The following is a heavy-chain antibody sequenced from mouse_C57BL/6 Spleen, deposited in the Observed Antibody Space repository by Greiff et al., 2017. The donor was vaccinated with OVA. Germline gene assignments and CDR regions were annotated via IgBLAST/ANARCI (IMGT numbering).Heavy chain of an antibody. Sequence: VQLQQPGAELVRPGSSVKLSCKASGYPFTSYWMPWVKQRPIQGLEWIGNIDPSDSETHYNQKFKDKATLTVDKSSSTAYMQLSSLTSEDSAVYYCVTTVVATREDYYAMDYWGQGTSVTVSS. D-gene: IGHD1-1*01. CDR1: GYPFTSYW. J-gene: IGHJ4*01. CDR2: IDPSDSET. CDR3: VTTVVATREDYYAMDY. V-gene: IGHV1-52*01.